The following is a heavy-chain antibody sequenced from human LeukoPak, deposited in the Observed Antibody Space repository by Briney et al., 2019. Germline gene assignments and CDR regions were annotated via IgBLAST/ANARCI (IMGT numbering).Heavy chain of an antibody. Sequence: SVKVSCKASGYTFTAHYIHWLRQAPGQGLEWMGWIDPNGGGTTYDQKFLGSVTMTGDTSINTAFMELSRRRSDDTAIYYCARGRGTTMVRGVITNYFDLWGRGSLVTVSS. CDR2: IDPNGGGT. CDR1: GYTFTAHY. J-gene: IGHJ2*01. D-gene: IGHD3-10*01. CDR3: ARGRGTTMVRGVITNYFDL. V-gene: IGHV1-2*02.